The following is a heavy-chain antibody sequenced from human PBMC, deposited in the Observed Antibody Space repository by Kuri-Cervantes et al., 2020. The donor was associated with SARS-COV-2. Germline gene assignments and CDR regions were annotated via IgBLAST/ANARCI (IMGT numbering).Heavy chain of an antibody. V-gene: IGHV4-34*01. CDR1: GGSFSGYY. J-gene: IGHJ3*02. CDR2: INHSGST. D-gene: IGHD2-2*01. Sequence: SETLSLTCAVYGGSFSGYYWSWIRQPPGKGLEWIGEINHSGSTNYNPSLKSRVTISVVTSKNQFSLKLSSVTAADTAVYYCASSIVVVPAASREYAFDIWGQGTMVTVSS. CDR3: ASSIVVVPAASREYAFDI.